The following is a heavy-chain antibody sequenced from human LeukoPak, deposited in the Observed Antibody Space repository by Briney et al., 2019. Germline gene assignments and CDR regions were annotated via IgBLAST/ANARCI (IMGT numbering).Heavy chain of an antibody. CDR2: IYPGDSDT. V-gene: IGHV5-51*01. CDR3: ATSDEDSSSPPGYYYGMDV. J-gene: IGHJ6*04. D-gene: IGHD6-13*01. Sequence: GESLKIPCKGSGYSFTSYWIGWVRQMPGKGLEWMGIIYPGDSDTRYSPSFQGQVTISADKSISTAYLQWSSLKASDTAMYYCATSDEDSSSPPGYYYGMDVWGKGTTVTVSS. CDR1: GYSFTSYW.